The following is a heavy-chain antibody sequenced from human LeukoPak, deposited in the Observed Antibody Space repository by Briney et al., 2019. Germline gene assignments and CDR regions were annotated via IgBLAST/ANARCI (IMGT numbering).Heavy chain of an antibody. V-gene: IGHV3-30*02. CDR3: AKSGDYDSQFDP. D-gene: IGHD3-3*01. CDR1: GFTFSSYG. J-gene: IGHJ5*02. Sequence: GGSLRLSCAASGFTFSSYGMHWVRQAPGKGLEWVAFIRYDGSNKYYADSVKGRFTISRDNSKNTLYLQMSSLRAEDTAVYYCAKSGDYDSQFDPWGQGTLVTVSS. CDR2: IRYDGSNK.